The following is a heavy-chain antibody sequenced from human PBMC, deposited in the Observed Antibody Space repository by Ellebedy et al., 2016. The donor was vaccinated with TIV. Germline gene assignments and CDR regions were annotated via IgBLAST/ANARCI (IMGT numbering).Heavy chain of an antibody. CDR2: MTPNSGDT. CDR3: ARGLRWVMDPLDY. V-gene: IGHV1-8*01. D-gene: IGHD3-3*01. Sequence: AASVKVSCKASGYTFTNYDITWVRQATGQGLEWMGWMTPNSGDTGYAQRFQGRVTMTRNTPISTAFMELSILRSEDTAVYYCARGLRWVMDPLDYWGQGTLVTVSS. CDR1: GYTFTNYD. J-gene: IGHJ4*02.